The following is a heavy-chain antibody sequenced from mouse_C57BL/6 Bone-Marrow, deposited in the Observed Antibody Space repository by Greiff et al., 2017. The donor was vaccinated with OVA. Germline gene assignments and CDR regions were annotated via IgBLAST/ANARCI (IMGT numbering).Heavy chain of an antibody. D-gene: IGHD1-1*01. Sequence: QVQLQQPGAELVKPGASVKLSCKASGYTFTSYWMQWVKQRPGQGLEWIGEIDPSDSYTNYNQKFKGKATLTVDTSSSTAYMQLSSLTSEDSAVYYCGREGATVRGSFAYWGQGTLVTVSA. V-gene: IGHV1-50*01. CDR1: GYTFTSYW. CDR2: IDPSDSYT. J-gene: IGHJ3*01. CDR3: GREGATVRGSFAY.